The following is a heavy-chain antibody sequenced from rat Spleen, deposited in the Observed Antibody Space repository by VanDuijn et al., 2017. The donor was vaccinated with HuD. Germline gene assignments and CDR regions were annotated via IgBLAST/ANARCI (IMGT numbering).Heavy chain of an antibody. J-gene: IGHJ2*01. D-gene: IGHD1-2*01. CDR1: GFSLPSYG. Sequence: QVQLKESGPGLVQPSQTLSLTCTVSGFSLPSYGVSWVRQPPGKGLEWIGAVWSGGSTAYNSLLKSRLSISRDTSKSQIFLKMNSLQTEDTATYYCTRVGYSSYLRYFDYWGQGVMVTVSS. CDR3: TRVGYSSYLRYFDY. V-gene: IGHV2-4*01. CDR2: VWSGGST.